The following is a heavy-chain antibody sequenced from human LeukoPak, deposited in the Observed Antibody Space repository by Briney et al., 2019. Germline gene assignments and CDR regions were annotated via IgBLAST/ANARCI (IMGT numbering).Heavy chain of an antibody. D-gene: IGHD3-10*01. J-gene: IGHJ1*01. CDR1: GYTFTGYY. Sequence: GASVKVSCKASGYTFTGYYMHWVRQAPGQGLEWMGWINPNSGGTNYAQKFHGRVTMTRDTSISTAYMELSRLRSDDTAVYYCARDRSGLLWFGELAQYFQHWGQGNLVTVSS. V-gene: IGHV1-2*02. CDR3: ARDRSGLLWFGELAQYFQH. CDR2: INPNSGGT.